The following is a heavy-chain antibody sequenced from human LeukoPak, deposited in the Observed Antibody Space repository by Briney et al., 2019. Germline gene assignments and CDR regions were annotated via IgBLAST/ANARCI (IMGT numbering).Heavy chain of an antibody. D-gene: IGHD3-9*01. V-gene: IGHV3-66*01. J-gene: IGHJ6*02. Sequence: GGSLSLSCVVSGFAVRSNYLIWVRQAPGKGPKWVSVIFNDGLTYYADSVKGRFAISRDTSANTLFLQMNRLRDDDTAVYYCARDSSNYDILTGYYYYYGMDVWGQGTTVTVSS. CDR2: IFNDGLT. CDR3: ARDSSNYDILTGYYYYYGMDV. CDR1: GFAVRSNY.